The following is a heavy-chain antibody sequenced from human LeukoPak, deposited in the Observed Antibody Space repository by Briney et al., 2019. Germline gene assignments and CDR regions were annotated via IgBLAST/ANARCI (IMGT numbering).Heavy chain of an antibody. CDR3: ARSQGDMVV. CDR2: THYSSRWYN. D-gene: IGHD1-26*01. V-gene: IGHV6-1*01. J-gene: IGHJ6*03. CDR1: VDSVSSNIAA. Sequence: SQSLSLTCAISVDSVSSNIAAWNWIRQSPTRGLEWLGRTHYSSRWYNDYAVSVKSRITIYADTSKNQFSLQLNSVTPEDTAVYYCARSQGDMVVWSKGTSVTVSS.